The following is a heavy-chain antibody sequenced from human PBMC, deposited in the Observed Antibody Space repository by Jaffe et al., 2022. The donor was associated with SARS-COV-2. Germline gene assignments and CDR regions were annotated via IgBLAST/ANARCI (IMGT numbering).Heavy chain of an antibody. J-gene: IGHJ4*02. V-gene: IGHV3-21*01. CDR3: ARCLRGYSYGYSAY. CDR1: GFTFSSYS. CDR2: ISSSSSYI. D-gene: IGHD5-18*01. Sequence: EVQLVESGGGLVKPGGSLRLSCAASGFTFSSYSMNWVRQAPGKGLEWVSSISSSSSYIYYADSVKGRFTISRDNAKNSLYLQMNSLRAEDTAVYYCARCLRGYSYGYSAYWGQGTLVTVSS.